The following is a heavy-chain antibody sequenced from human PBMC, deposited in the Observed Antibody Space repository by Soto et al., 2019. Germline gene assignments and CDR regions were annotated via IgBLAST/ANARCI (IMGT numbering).Heavy chain of an antibody. V-gene: IGHV3-23*01. J-gene: IGHJ4*02. D-gene: IGHD6-13*01. CDR2: ISGSGGTT. Sequence: EVQLLESGGGLVQPGGSLRLSCAASGFTFSSYAMTWVRQAPGKGLEWVSAISGSGGTTYYADCVKGRFSISRDNFKNTLSLQMNSLRAEDTAVYYCAARGANSWSRIDYWGQGTLVTVSS. CDR3: AARGANSWSRIDY. CDR1: GFTFSSYA.